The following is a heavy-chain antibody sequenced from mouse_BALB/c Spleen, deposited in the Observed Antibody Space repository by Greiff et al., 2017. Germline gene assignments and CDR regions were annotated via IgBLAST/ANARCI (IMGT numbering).Heavy chain of an antibody. Sequence: EVQVVESGGGLVKPGGSLKLSCAASGFTFSSYAMSWVRQTPEKRLEWVASISSGGSTYYPDSVKGRFTISRDNARNILYLQMSSLRSEDTAMYYCASYGSSYWYFDVWGAGTTVTVSS. D-gene: IGHD1-1*01. J-gene: IGHJ1*01. CDR2: ISSGGST. CDR3: ASYGSSYWYFDV. CDR1: GFTFSSYA. V-gene: IGHV5-6-5*01.